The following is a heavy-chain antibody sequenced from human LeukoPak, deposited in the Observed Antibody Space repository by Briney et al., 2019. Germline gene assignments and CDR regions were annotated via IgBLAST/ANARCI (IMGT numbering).Heavy chain of an antibody. CDR3: ARDLASGLLWFGELYY. CDR1: GFTFSSYG. J-gene: IGHJ4*02. V-gene: IGHV3-33*01. D-gene: IGHD3-10*01. Sequence: GGSLRLSCAASGFTFSSYGMHWVRQAPGKGLEWVAVVWYDGSNKYYADSVKGRFTISRDNSKNTLYLQMNSLRAEDTAVYYCARDLASGLLWFGELYYWGQGTLVTVSS. CDR2: VWYDGSNK.